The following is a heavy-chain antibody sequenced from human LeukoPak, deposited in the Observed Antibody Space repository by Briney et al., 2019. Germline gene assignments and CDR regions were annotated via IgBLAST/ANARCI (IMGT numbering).Heavy chain of an antibody. CDR1: GFTFSSYS. J-gene: IGHJ4*02. CDR3: ARDPRGYNWNDVGYFDY. Sequence: GGSLRLSCAASGFTFSSYSMNWVRQAPGKGLEWVSSISSSSSYIYYADSVKGRFTISRDNAKNSLYRQMNTLRSEDTAVYYCARDPRGYNWNDVGYFDYWGQGTLVTVPS. CDR2: ISSSSSYI. D-gene: IGHD1-1*01. V-gene: IGHV3-21*01.